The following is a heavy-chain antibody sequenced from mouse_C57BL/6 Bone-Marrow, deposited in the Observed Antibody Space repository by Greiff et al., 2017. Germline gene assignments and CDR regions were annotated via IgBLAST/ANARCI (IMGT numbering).Heavy chain of an antibody. CDR2: IDPENGDT. Sequence: VQLKQSGAELVRPGASVKLSCTASGFNIKDDYMHWVKQRPEQGLEWIGWIDPENGDTAYASKFQGKATITADTSSNTAYLQLSSLTSEDTAVYYCTTYSAMDYWGQGTSVTVSS. CDR1: GFNIKDDY. J-gene: IGHJ4*01. V-gene: IGHV14-4*01. CDR3: TTYSAMDY.